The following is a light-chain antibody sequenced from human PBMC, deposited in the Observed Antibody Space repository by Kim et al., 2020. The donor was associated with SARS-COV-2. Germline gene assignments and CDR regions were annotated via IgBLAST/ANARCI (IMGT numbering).Light chain of an antibody. CDR3: QQYYSPPDA. V-gene: IGKV4-1*01. Sequence: IVITQSPGSLPVSLGVRATIKCKYSQSGLYSYNSKHYLAWYQQKPGQPPKLLIYWASTRESGVPDRFSGSGSGTDSTHTISSLQSEDVAVYYCQQYYSPPDAFGQGTKLEI. J-gene: IGKJ2*01. CDR1: QSGLYSYNSKHY. CDR2: WAS.